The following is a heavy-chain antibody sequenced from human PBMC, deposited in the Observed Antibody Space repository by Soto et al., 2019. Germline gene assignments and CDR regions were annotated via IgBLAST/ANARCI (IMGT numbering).Heavy chain of an antibody. CDR2: ISFSGAT. CDR3: ARVVYDTRDPHRLDY. V-gene: IGHV4-59*01. Sequence: PSETLSLTCTVSGVSITSYFWSWIRQTPGKGLDWIGSISFSGATYSNPSLKGRAALSVDTSENHLSLTLNSVTAADTAVYYCARVVYDTRDPHRLDYWGQGTLVTVSS. D-gene: IGHD3-22*01. CDR1: GVSITSYF. J-gene: IGHJ4*02.